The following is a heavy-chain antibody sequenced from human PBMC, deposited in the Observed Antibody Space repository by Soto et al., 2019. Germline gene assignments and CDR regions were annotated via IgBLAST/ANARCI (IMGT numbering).Heavy chain of an antibody. D-gene: IGHD2-15*01. CDR1: GYTFSSHG. Sequence: QVQLVQSGAEVRKPGASVKVSCKASGYTFSSHGIIWVRQAPGQGLEWMGWISGYNGNAKYAQRFQGRVTMTTDTSTSTVYMDLRSLGSDDSAVYYCAREGSYGWYVCWGQGTLVTVSS. V-gene: IGHV1-18*01. J-gene: IGHJ5*01. CDR2: ISGYNGNA. CDR3: AREGSYGWYVC.